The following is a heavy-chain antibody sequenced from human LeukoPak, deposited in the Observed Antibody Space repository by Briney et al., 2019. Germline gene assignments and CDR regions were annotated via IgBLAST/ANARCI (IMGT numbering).Heavy chain of an antibody. D-gene: IGHD5-24*01. Sequence: GSLRLSCAASGFTFSSYAMSWVRQPPGKGLEWIGSIYYSGSTYYNPSLKSRVTISVDTSKNQFSLKLSSVTAADTAVYYCARDSVEMATIPHDYWGQGTLVTVSS. J-gene: IGHJ4*02. CDR2: IYYSGST. CDR1: GFTFSSYA. CDR3: ARDSVEMATIPHDY. V-gene: IGHV4-39*07.